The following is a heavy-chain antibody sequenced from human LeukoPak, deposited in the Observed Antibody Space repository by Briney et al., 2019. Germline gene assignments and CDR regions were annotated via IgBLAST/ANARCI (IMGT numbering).Heavy chain of an antibody. J-gene: IGHJ4*02. CDR3: ARARTERVGATTEYYFDY. D-gene: IGHD1-26*01. Sequence: GGSLRLSCVDSGFTFSSYWMSWVRQAPGKGLEWVANIKQDGSEKYYVDSVKGRFTISRDNAKNSLYLQMNSLRAEDTAVYYCARARTERVGATTEYYFDYWGQGTLVTVSS. CDR2: IKQDGSEK. CDR1: GFTFSSYW. V-gene: IGHV3-7*03.